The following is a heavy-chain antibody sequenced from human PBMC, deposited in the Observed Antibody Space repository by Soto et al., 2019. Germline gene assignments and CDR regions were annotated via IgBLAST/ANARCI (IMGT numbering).Heavy chain of an antibody. V-gene: IGHV1-69*02. D-gene: IGHD5-12*01. J-gene: IGHJ3*02. CDR3: ASTEYSGYYKWTTIRMGGAFDI. Sequence: SVKVSCKASGGTFSSYTISWVRQAPGQGLEWMGRIIPILGIANYAQKFQGRVTITADKSTSTAYMELSSLRSEDTAVYYCASTEYSGYYKWTTIRMGGAFDIWGQGTMVTGSS. CDR1: GGTFSSYT. CDR2: IIPILGIA.